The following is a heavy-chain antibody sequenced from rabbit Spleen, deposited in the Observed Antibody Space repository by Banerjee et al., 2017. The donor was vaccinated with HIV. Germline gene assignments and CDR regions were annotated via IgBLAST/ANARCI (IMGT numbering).Heavy chain of an antibody. D-gene: IGHD8-1*01. J-gene: IGHJ6*01. CDR3: ARDTGSSFSSYGMDL. Sequence: QKQLVESGGGLVQPGGSLKLSCKASGFDFSSYGVSWVRQAPGKGLEWIACIDTGSRDFTYYASWAKGRFTCSKTSSTTVTLQMTSLTAADTATYFCARDTGSSFSSYGMDLWGQGTLVTVS. CDR2: IDTGSRDFT. V-gene: IGHV1S45*01. CDR1: GFDFSSYG.